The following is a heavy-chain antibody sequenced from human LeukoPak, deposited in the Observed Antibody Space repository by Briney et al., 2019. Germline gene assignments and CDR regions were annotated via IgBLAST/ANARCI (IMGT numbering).Heavy chain of an antibody. J-gene: IGHJ4*02. CDR2: IKQDGSEK. CDR3: ARGRGYNWGTSYFDY. Sequence: GGSLRLSCAASGYTFSSYWMSWVRQAPGKGLEWVANIKQDGSEKYYVDSVKGRFTISRDNAKNSLYLQMNSLRAEDTAVYYCARGRGYNWGTSYFDYWGQGTLVTVSS. V-gene: IGHV3-7*01. CDR1: GYTFSSYW. D-gene: IGHD1-1*01.